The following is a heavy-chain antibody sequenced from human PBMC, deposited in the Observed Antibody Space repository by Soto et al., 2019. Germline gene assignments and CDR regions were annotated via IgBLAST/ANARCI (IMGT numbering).Heavy chain of an antibody. CDR2: MHHSGRT. V-gene: IGHV4-30-4*01. Sequence: PSETLSSTCTVSAGSISNGDYSWSWICQPPGKGLEWIGHMHHSGRTHYNPSLKSRFAVSVDTSKNQFSLYLNSVTAADTAVYYCARWVEVSLDYFDSWGQG. CDR1: AGSISNGDYS. CDR3: ARWVEVSLDYFDS. J-gene: IGHJ4*02.